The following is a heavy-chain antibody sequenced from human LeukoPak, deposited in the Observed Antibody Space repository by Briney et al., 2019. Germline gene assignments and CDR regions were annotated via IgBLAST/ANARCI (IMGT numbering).Heavy chain of an antibody. J-gene: IGHJ4*02. CDR2: IWYDGSNK. CDR1: GFTFSSYG. CDR3: AREPTPGVYFDY. V-gene: IGHV3-33*08. D-gene: IGHD3-10*01. Sequence: GGSLRLSCAASGFTFSSYGMHWVRQAPGKGLEWVAVIWYDGSNKYYADSVKGRFTISRDNSKNTLYLQMNSPRAEDTAVYYCAREPTPGVYFDYWGQGTLVTVSS.